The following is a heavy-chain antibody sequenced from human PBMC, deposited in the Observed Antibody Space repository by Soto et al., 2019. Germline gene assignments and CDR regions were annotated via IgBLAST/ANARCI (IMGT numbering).Heavy chain of an antibody. CDR1: GSTFSSYA. D-gene: IGHD2-15*01. Sequence: VQLLESGGGLVQPGGSLRLSGQAPGSTFSSYAMAWVRQAPGTGLEWVPGIDGSGGDTSFADSVKGRFSISRDNSKKMLYLHMNSLRAEDTARYYCAKEMVAAAYVETSPFDFWGQGTLVTVSS. CDR2: IDGSGGDT. V-gene: IGHV3-23*01. CDR3: AKEMVAAAYVETSPFDF. J-gene: IGHJ4*02.